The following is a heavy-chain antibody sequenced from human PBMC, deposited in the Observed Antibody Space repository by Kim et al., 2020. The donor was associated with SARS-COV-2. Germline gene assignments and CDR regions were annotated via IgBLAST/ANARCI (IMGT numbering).Heavy chain of an antibody. CDR3: AKDSSAYGTRGIDS. CDR1: GFTFDAYD. D-gene: IGHD2-8*01. Sequence: GGSLRLSCTASGFTFDAYDMHWVRQRPGTGLEWVAGAAWSGDVLGYGDSVKGRFTISRDNAKNSLFLQMDSLRLEDTALYYCAKDSSAYGTRGIDSWGQGTPVTVSS. V-gene: IGHV3-9*01. CDR2: AAWSGDVL. J-gene: IGHJ4*02.